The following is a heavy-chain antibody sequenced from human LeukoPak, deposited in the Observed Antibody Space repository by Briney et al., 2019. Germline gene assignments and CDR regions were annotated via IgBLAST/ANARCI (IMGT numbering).Heavy chain of an antibody. D-gene: IGHD5-12*01. CDR1: GGSITGYY. CDR3: ARGESKRYSGYDYYVMDV. V-gene: IGHV4-59*01. Sequence: PSETLSLTCTVSGGSITGYYWSWIRQPPGKGLEWIGYIYYSGSTNYNPSLKSRVTISVDTSKNQFSLKLNSVTAADTAVYYCARGESKRYSGYDYYVMDVWGQGTTVTVSS. J-gene: IGHJ6*02. CDR2: IYYSGST.